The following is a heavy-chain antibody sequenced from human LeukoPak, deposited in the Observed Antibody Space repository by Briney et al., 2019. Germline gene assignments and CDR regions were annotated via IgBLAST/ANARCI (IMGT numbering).Heavy chain of an antibody. V-gene: IGHV1-8*03. J-gene: IGHJ6*03. Sequence: GASVKVSCKASGYTFTSYDINWVRQATGQGLEWMGWMNPNSGNTGYAQKFQGRVTITRNTSISTAYMELSSLRSEDTAVYYCARGVTATLIGYYYYYMDVWGKGTTVTVSS. CDR1: GYTFTSYD. CDR3: ARGVTATLIGYYYYYMDV. D-gene: IGHD5-18*01. CDR2: MNPNSGNT.